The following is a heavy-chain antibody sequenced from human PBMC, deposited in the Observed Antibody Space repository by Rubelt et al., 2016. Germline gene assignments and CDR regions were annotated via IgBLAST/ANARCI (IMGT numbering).Heavy chain of an antibody. J-gene: IGHJ6*02. CDR3: AMRGDTETCGDYYYCGLDV. V-gene: IGHV1-18*01. Sequence: GQGLEWMGWISGFNGDTNYAQKFQGRVTMTTDTSTSTAYMELMSLRSDDTALYYCAMRGDTETCGDYYYCGLDVWGQGTTVTVSS. CDR2: ISGFNGDT. D-gene: IGHD2-8*02.